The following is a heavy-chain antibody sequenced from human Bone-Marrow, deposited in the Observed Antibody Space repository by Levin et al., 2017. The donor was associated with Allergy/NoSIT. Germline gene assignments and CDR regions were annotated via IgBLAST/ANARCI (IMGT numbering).Heavy chain of an antibody. CDR1: GYTFSSYS. CDR3: AGYSSSWYYFDS. D-gene: IGHD6-19*01. CDR2: ISSGSDTI. J-gene: IGHJ4*02. V-gene: IGHV3-48*04. Sequence: GGSLRLSCAASGYTFSSYSINWVRQAPGKGLEWISYISSGSDTIYYADSVKGRFTISRDNAKNFLYLQMNSLTADDSAVYYCAGYSSSWYYFDSWGQGTLVTVSS.